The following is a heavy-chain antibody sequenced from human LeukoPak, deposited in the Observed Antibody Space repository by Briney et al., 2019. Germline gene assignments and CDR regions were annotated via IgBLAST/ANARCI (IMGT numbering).Heavy chain of an antibody. CDR1: GFSFSDYW. Sequence: GGSLRLSCAASGFSFSDYWMYWVRQAPGKGLVWVSRINSDGSSKNYADSVKGRFTISRDNAKNTHYPQMNSLRAEDTAVYYCARDRIGYSVIYFDSWGQGTLVTVS. CDR2: INSDGSSK. D-gene: IGHD4-23*01. J-gene: IGHJ4*02. CDR3: ARDRIGYSVIYFDS. V-gene: IGHV3-74*01.